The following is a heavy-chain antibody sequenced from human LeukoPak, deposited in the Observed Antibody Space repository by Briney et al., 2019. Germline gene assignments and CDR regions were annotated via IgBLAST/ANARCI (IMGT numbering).Heavy chain of an antibody. Sequence: GGSLRLSCAASGFTFSSYWMSWVRQAPGKGLEWVANIKQDGSEKYYVDSVKGRFTISRDNAKNPLYLQMNSLRAEDTAVYYCAHSLPDYYDSSGSYFDYWGQGTLVTVSS. V-gene: IGHV3-7*01. CDR1: GFTFSSYW. D-gene: IGHD3-22*01. CDR3: AHSLPDYYDSSGSYFDY. CDR2: IKQDGSEK. J-gene: IGHJ4*02.